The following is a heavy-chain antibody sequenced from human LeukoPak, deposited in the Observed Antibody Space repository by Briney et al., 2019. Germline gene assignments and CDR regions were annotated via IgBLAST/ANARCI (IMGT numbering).Heavy chain of an antibody. CDR3: SKGVTTRVLVFYY. D-gene: IGHD2-8*02. Sequence: GGSLRLSCAASVFTFSIYAMSCVRQAPGKGRERVSAISGSGGSTSYTDSVKGRFTISRDNPKNTLYLQMHSLIAEDTPVYTCSKGVTTRVLVFYYWGEGPLLPVP. CDR1: VFTFSIYA. V-gene: IGHV3-23*01. CDR2: ISGSGGST. J-gene: IGHJ4*02.